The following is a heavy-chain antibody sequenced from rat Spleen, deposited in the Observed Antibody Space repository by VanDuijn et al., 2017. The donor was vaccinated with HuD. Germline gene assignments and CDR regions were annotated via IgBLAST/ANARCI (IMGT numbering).Heavy chain of an antibody. CDR2: ISYDGSRT. J-gene: IGHJ3*01. CDR3: TRPHLPGSTDTFFAY. V-gene: IGHV5-29*01. CDR1: GFTFSDYY. D-gene: IGHD1-4*01. Sequence: EVQLVESDGGLVRPGRSLKLSCAASGFTFSDYYMAWVRQAPTKGLEWVATISYDGSRTYYRDSVKGRFTISRDNAKSTLYLQMDSLRSEDTATYYGTRPHLPGSTDTFFAYWGQGTLVTVSS.